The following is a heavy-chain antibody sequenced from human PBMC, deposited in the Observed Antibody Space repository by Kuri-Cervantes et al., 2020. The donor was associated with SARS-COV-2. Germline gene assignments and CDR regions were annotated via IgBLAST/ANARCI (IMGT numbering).Heavy chain of an antibody. D-gene: IGHD5-24*01. CDR2: IIPIFGTA. Sequence: SVKVSCKASGGTFSSYAISWVRQAPGQGLEWMGGIIPIFGTANYAQKFQGSVTITADESTSTAYVELSSLRSEDTAVYYCAGSRWLQLDYYYYYGMDVWGQGTTVTVSS. V-gene: IGHV1-69*13. CDR3: AGSRWLQLDYYYYYGMDV. J-gene: IGHJ6*02. CDR1: GGTFSSYA.